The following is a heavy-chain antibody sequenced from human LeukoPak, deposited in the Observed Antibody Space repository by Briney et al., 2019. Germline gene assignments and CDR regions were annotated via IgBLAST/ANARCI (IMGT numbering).Heavy chain of an antibody. CDR1: GYSENFYG. D-gene: IGHD2-8*01. V-gene: IGHV1-18*01. CDR2: ISAQHGQT. Sequence: GASVKVSCKTSGYSENFYGITWVRPVAGQGLEWMGWISAQHGQTENAPNSQDRVTMTTDTYTITAYMDLRCLRSDDTAVYYCAGSLGYCTSNVCYLKYWGQGTLVTVSS. J-gene: IGHJ4*02. CDR3: AGSLGYCTSNVCYLKY.